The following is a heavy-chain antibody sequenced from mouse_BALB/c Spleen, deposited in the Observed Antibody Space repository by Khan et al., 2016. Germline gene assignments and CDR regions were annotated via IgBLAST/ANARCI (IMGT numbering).Heavy chain of an antibody. CDR2: ISYSGST. Sequence: EVQLQESGPGLVKPSQSLSLTCTVTGYSITSGYGWNWIRQLPGNKLELMGFISYSGSTNYNPSLKSRTSITRDTSKNQFFLQLNSVTTEDTATYYCARTARIKYWGQGTTLTVSS. D-gene: IGHD1-2*01. CDR3: ARTARIKY. V-gene: IGHV3-2*02. CDR1: GYSITSGYG. J-gene: IGHJ2*01.